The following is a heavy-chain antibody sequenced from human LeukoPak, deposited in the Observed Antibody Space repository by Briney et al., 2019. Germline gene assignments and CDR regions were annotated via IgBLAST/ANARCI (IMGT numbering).Heavy chain of an antibody. Sequence: NPSETLSLTCTVSGGSISSYYWSWIRQPPGKGLEWIGYISYSGSTNYNPSLTSRVTISVDTSKNQFSLKLSSVTAADMAVYYCAVLNWVYAFDIWGQGTVVTVSS. J-gene: IGHJ3*02. V-gene: IGHV4-59*08. D-gene: IGHD7-27*01. CDR3: AVLNWVYAFDI. CDR2: ISYSGST. CDR1: GGSISSYY.